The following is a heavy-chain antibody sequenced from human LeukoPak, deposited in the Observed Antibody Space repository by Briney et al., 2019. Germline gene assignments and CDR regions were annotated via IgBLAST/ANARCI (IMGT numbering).Heavy chain of an antibody. Sequence: ASVKVSCKVSGYTLTELSMHWVRQAPGKGLEWMGGFDPEDGETIYAQKFQGRVTMTEDTSTDTAYMELSSLRSEDTAVYYCATAFPTNIVVVPAAPYYLDYWGQGTLVTVSS. J-gene: IGHJ4*02. CDR1: GYTLTELS. V-gene: IGHV1-24*01. CDR2: FDPEDGET. CDR3: ATAFPTNIVVVPAAPYYLDY. D-gene: IGHD2-2*01.